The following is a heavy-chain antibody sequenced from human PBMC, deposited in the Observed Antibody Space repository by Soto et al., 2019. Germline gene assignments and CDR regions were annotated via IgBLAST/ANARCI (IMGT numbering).Heavy chain of an antibody. CDR2: VYSSGRT. CDR1: GGSITSGGYY. J-gene: IGHJ3*02. D-gene: IGHD2-2*02. Sequence: QLQLQESGPGLVRPSKTLSLTCSVSGGSITSGGYYWGWIRQLPGKGLEWVAYVYSSGRTYYNPSIESLVSITLDTSKNQFSLIVRSVTVDDTAIYYCARDHNGFYKACDIWGNAAMVTVSS. CDR3: ARDHNGFYKACDI. V-gene: IGHV4-31*01.